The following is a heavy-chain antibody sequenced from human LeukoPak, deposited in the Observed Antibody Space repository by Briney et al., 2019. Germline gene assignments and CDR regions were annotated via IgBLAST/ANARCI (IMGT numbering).Heavy chain of an antibody. CDR3: ARGGSWSSFDY. J-gene: IGHJ4*02. V-gene: IGHV1-3*01. D-gene: IGHD6-13*01. Sequence: KFQGRVTITRDTSASTAYMELSSLRSEDTAVYYCARGGSWSSFDYWGQGTLVTVSS.